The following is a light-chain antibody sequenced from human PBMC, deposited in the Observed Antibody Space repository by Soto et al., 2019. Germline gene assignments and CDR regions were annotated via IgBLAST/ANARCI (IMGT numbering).Light chain of an antibody. CDR3: CSYAGNSRV. J-gene: IGLJ3*02. CDR1: SSDVGSYNL. V-gene: IGLV2-23*01. CDR2: EGS. Sequence: QAVLTQPASVSGSPGQSITISCTGTSSDVGSYNLVSWFQQLPGKAPKLMIYEGSKRPSGVSNRFSGSKSGNTASLTISGLQAEDEADYFCCSYAGNSRVFGGGTKLTVL.